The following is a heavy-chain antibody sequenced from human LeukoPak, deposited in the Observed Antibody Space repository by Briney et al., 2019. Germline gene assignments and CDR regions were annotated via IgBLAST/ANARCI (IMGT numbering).Heavy chain of an antibody. D-gene: IGHD3-16*01. CDR2: IYYSGST. V-gene: IGHV4-59*01. Sequence: SETLSLTCTVSGGSISSYYWSWIRQPPGKGLEWIGYIYYSGSTNYNPSLKSRVTISVDTSKNQFSLKLSSVTAADTAVYYCARGLYDYVWGSNRLNWFDPWGQGTLVTVSS. J-gene: IGHJ5*02. CDR1: GGSISSYY. CDR3: ARGLYDYVWGSNRLNWFDP.